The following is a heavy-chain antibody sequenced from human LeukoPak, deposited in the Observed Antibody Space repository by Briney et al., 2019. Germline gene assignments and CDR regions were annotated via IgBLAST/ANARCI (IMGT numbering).Heavy chain of an antibody. V-gene: IGHV3-74*01. CDR2: INPDGSNT. J-gene: IGHJ4*02. CDR1: GFTFSSYW. CDR3: VNHDYGDCYVG. Sequence: GGSLRLSCAASGFTFSSYWMHWVRQAPGKGLVWVSRINPDGSNTDYADSVKGRFTISRDNAKNTLYLQMNSLRAEGTAVYFCVNHDYGDCYVGGGQGTLVTVSS. D-gene: IGHD4-17*01.